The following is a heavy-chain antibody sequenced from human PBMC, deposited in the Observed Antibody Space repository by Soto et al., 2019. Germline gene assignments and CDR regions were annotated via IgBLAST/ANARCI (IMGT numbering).Heavy chain of an antibody. D-gene: IGHD1-1*01. CDR1: GGSISRNSYY. V-gene: IGHV4-39*01. CDR3: ARHDWNGVDY. J-gene: IGHJ4*02. Sequence: QMQLQESGPGLVKPSETLSLTCTVSGGSISRNSYYWGWIRQPPGKGLEWIGSIYYSGSTYYNPSLECLVTIFVDMSKNQFSLKLSSVAAADTAAYYCARHDWNGVDYRGQGALGTVSS. CDR2: IYYSGST.